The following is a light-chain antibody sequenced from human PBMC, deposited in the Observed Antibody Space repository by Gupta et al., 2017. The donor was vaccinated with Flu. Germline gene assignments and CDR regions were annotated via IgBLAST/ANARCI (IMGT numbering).Light chain of an antibody. CDR2: DVS. Sequence: QSALTQPRSVSGSPAQSVTIPCTGTNSDVGGYNYVPWCQQHPDKAPKLIIYDVSKSPSGVPDRFSGSKSGNTASLTISGLQAEDEADYYCCSYAGAYTWVFGGGTKLTVL. J-gene: IGLJ3*02. CDR3: CSYAGAYTWV. V-gene: IGLV2-11*01. CDR1: NSDVGGYNY.